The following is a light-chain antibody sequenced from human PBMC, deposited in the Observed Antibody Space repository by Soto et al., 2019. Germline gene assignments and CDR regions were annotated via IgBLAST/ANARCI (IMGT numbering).Light chain of an antibody. CDR2: SNN. J-gene: IGLJ3*02. V-gene: IGLV1-44*01. Sequence: QSELTQPPSVSGAPGQRVTISCTGSYSNIGAGYEVHWYQQLPGTAPKLLIYSNNQRPSGVPDRFSGSKSGTSASLAISGLQSEDEADYYCAAWDDSLNGVFGGGTKLTVL. CDR1: YSNIGAGYE. CDR3: AAWDDSLNGV.